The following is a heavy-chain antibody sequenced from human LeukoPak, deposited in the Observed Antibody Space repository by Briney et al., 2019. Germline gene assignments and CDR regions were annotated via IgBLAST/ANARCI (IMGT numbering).Heavy chain of an antibody. CDR1: GYTFTGYY. CDR3: ASPGGGVAGHFDY. J-gene: IGHJ4*02. CDR2: ISPNSGGT. V-gene: IGHV1-2*02. D-gene: IGHD6-19*01. Sequence: ASVKVSCKASGYTFTGYYMHWVRQAPGQGLEWMGWISPNSGGTNYAQKFQGRVTMTRDTSISTAYMELSRLRSDDTAMYYCASPGGGVAGHFDYWGQGTRVTVSS.